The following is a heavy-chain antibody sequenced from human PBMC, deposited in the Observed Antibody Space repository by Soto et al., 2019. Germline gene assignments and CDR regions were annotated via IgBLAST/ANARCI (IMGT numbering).Heavy chain of an antibody. J-gene: IGHJ4*02. CDR3: AREMSRVLNFDY. V-gene: IGHV3-33*01. CDR2: IWYDGSNK. Sequence: QVQLVESGGGVVQPGRSLRLSCAASGFTFSSYGMHWVRQAPGKGREWVAVIWYDGSNKYYADSVKGRFTISRDNSKNTLYLQMNSQRAEDTAVDYCAREMSRVLNFDYWGQGTLVTVSS. CDR1: GFTFSSYG. D-gene: IGHD6-13*01.